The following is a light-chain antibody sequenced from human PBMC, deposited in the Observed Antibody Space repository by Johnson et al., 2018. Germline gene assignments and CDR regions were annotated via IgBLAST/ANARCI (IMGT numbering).Light chain of an antibody. Sequence: QSVLTQPPSVSAAPGQKVTISCSGSSSNIGNNYVSWYQQLPGTAPKLLIYENNKRPSGIPDRFSGSKSGTSATLGITGLQTGDAADYYCGTWASSLRAGNGFGTGTKVTGL. J-gene: IGLJ1*01. CDR3: GTWASSLRAGNG. V-gene: IGLV1-51*02. CDR1: SSNIGNNY. CDR2: ENN.